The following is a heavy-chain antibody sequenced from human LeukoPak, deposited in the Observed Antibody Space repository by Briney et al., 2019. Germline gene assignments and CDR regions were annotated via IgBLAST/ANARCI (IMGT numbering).Heavy chain of an antibody. CDR2: INPNSGGT. CDR1: GYTFTVYY. V-gene: IGHV1-2*02. D-gene: IGHD3-10*01. CDR3: ARKRSTHYFDY. Sequence: ASVKVSCTASGYTFTVYYMHWVRQAPGQGLEWMGWINPNSGGTNYAQKFQGRVTMTRDTSISTAYMELSRLRSDDTAVYYCARKRSTHYFDYWGQGTLVTVSS. J-gene: IGHJ4*02.